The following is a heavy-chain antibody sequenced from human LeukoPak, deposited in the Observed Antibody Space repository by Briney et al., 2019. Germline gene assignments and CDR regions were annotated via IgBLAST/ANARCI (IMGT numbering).Heavy chain of an antibody. CDR1: GFTFSSYS. V-gene: IGHV3-23*01. Sequence: GGSLRLSCAASGFTFSSYSMNWVRQAPGRGLEWAATLSGSGAGTYYSDSVQGRFTISRDNSKRTLFLQMNSLRAEDTAFYYCAKAELGVDTFFDYWGQGTLVTVSS. CDR2: LSGSGAGT. D-gene: IGHD3-3*01. J-gene: IGHJ4*02. CDR3: AKAELGVDTFFDY.